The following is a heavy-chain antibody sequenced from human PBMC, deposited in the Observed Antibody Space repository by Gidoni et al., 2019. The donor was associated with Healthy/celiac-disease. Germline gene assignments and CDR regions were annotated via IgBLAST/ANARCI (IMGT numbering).Heavy chain of an antibody. CDR2: IYYSGST. V-gene: IGHV4-59*01. J-gene: IGHJ6*02. Sequence: QVQLQESGPGLVKPSETLSLTCTVSGGSISSYYWSWIRQPPGKGLEWIGYIYYSGSTNYNPSLKSRVTISVDTSKNQFSLKLSSVTAADTAVYYCARSGYSSGWYGPYYYYYGMDVWGQGTTVTVSS. D-gene: IGHD6-19*01. CDR3: ARSGYSSGWYGPYYYYYGMDV. CDR1: GGSISSYY.